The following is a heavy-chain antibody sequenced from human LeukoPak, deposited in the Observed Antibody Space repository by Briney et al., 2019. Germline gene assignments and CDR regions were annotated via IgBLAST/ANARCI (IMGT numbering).Heavy chain of an antibody. D-gene: IGHD6-19*01. V-gene: IGHV3-7*01. Sequence: GGSLRLSCAASGFTFSSYWMSWVRQAPGKGLEWVANIKQDGSEKYYVDSVKGRFTISRDNSMNTLNLQMSSLRPEDTAVYYCARSVAGITWFDPWGQGTLVTVSS. J-gene: IGHJ5*02. CDR2: IKQDGSEK. CDR3: ARSVAGITWFDP. CDR1: GFTFSSYW.